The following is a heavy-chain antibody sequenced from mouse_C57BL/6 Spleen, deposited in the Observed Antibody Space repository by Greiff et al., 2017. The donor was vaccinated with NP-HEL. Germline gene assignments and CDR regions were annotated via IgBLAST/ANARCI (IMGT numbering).Heavy chain of an antibody. CDR3: TSSGTDGSWFAY. Sequence: EVKLMESGEGLVKPGGSLKLSCAASGFTFSSYAMSWVRQTPEKRLEWVAYISSGGDYIYYADTVKGRFTISRDNARNTLYLQMSSLKSEDTAMYYCTSSGTDGSWFAYWGQGTLVTVSA. CDR1: GFTFSSYA. CDR2: ISSGGDYI. J-gene: IGHJ3*01. V-gene: IGHV5-9-1*02. D-gene: IGHD4-1*01.